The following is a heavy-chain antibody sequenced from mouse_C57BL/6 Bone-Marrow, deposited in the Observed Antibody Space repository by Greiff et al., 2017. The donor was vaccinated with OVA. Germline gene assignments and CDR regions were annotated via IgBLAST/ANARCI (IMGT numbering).Heavy chain of an antibody. CDR2: IWTGGGT. CDR1: GFSLTSYA. V-gene: IGHV2-9-1*01. CDR3: ARIYGNYPYYFDY. Sequence: VMLVESGPGLVAPSQSLSITCTVSGFSLTSYAISWVRQPPGKGLEWLGVIWTGGGTNYNSALKSRLSISKDNSKSQVFLKMNSLQTDDTARYYCARIYGNYPYYFDYWGQGTTRTVSS. D-gene: IGHD2-1*01. J-gene: IGHJ2*01.